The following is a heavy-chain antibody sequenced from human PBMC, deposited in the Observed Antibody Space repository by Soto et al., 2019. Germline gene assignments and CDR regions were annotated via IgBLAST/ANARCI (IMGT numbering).Heavy chain of an antibody. V-gene: IGHV1-69*01. CDR3: ASTSLRELTSFDAFDI. J-gene: IGHJ3*02. D-gene: IGHD1-26*01. CDR1: GGTFSSYA. CDR2: IIPIFGTA. Sequence: QVQLVQSGAEVKKPGSSVKVSFKASGGTFSSYAISWVRQAPGQGLEWMGGIIPIFGTANYAQKFQGRVTITADESTSTDYMELSSLRSEDTAVYYCASTSLRELTSFDAFDIWGQGTMVTVSS.